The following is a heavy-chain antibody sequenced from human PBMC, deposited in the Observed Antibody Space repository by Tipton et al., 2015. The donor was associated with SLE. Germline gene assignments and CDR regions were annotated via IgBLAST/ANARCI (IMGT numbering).Heavy chain of an antibody. CDR2: IYYSGST. Sequence: TLSLTCTVSGASLSTYFWSWIRQPPGKGLEWIGYIYYSGSTNYNPSLKSRVTMSVDTSKNQLSLKVTSVTAADAAIYYCARGVAGYYFYYYMDGWGKGTTVTISS. V-gene: IGHV4-59*12. CDR3: ARGVAGYYFYYYMDG. J-gene: IGHJ6*03. CDR1: GASLSTYF. D-gene: IGHD2-15*01.